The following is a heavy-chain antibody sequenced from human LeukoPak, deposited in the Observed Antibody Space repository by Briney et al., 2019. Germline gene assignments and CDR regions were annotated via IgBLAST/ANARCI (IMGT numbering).Heavy chain of an antibody. Sequence: GASVTVSCKASGGTFSSYAISWVRQAPGQGLEGMGGIIPIFGTANYAQKFQGRVTITADESTSTAYMELSSLRSEDTAVYYCARMVAVAGYYYYMDVWGKGTTVTVSS. V-gene: IGHV1-69*13. J-gene: IGHJ6*03. CDR2: IIPIFGTA. D-gene: IGHD6-19*01. CDR1: GGTFSSYA. CDR3: ARMVAVAGYYYYMDV.